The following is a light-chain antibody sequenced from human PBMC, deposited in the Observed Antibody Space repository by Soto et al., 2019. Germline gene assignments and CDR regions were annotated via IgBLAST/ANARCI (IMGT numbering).Light chain of an antibody. CDR2: EVS. J-gene: IGLJ1*01. V-gene: IGLV2-14*01. CDR1: SSDVGGFNY. CDR3: CSYAVRYTYV. Sequence: QSVLTQPASVSGSPGQSITISCTGTSSDVGGFNYVSWYQQHPGRAPKLMSYEVSDWPSGVSNRFSGSKSGNTATLTISGLQAEDEADYYCCSYAVRYTYVFGTGTKVTVL.